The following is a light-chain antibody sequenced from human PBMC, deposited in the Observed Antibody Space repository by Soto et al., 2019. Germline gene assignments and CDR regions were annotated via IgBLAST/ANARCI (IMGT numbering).Light chain of an antibody. Sequence: EIVLTQSPGTLSLSPWERATLSCRASQSISSSYLAWYQQKPGQAPRLLIHGASSRATGIPDRFSGSGSGTDFTLTISRLEPEDFAVYFCQQYGSSPWTFGLGTKVDIK. V-gene: IGKV3-20*01. J-gene: IGKJ1*01. CDR2: GAS. CDR1: QSISSSY. CDR3: QQYGSSPWT.